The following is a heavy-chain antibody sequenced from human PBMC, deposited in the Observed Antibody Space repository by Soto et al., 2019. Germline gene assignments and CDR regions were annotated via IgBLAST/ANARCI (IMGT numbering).Heavy chain of an antibody. D-gene: IGHD3-10*01. J-gene: IGHJ2*01. CDR1: GGSISSGGYY. CDR2: IYYSGST. CDR3: ARDLGDYYGSGPAIGGHFYL. Sequence: QVQLQESGPGLVKPSQTLSLTCTVSGGSISSGGYYWSWIRQHPGKGLEWIGYIYYSGSTYYNPSLKSPVTTSVEPSKTQLSPKTRSVTAPDTAVYYCARDLGDYYGSGPAIGGHFYLWGRGTLVTVSS. V-gene: IGHV4-31*01.